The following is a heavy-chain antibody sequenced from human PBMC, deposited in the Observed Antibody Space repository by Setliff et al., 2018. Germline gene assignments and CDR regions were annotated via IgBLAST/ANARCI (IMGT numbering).Heavy chain of an antibody. CDR3: ARDGGEY. V-gene: IGHV4-34*01. CDR1: GGAVSGFY. Sequence: SETLSLTCDINGGAVSGFYWSWIRQTPGKDLEWIGEISHNGRVSSSPSLKSRVTISVDRAKNHFSLKLTSVTAADTAVYYCARDGGEYWGQGTLVTVSS. J-gene: IGHJ4*02. D-gene: IGHD3-16*01. CDR2: ISHNGRV.